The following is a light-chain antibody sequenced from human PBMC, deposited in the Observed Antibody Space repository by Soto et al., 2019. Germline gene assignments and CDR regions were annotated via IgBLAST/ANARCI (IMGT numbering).Light chain of an antibody. CDR2: DAS. Sequence: IQMTQSPSTLSASVGDRVTITCRASQSISSWLAWYQQKPGKAPKLLIYDASSLESGVPSRFSGSGSGTEFTLTISSLQPDDFATYYCQQYNSYSWPFGQGTKVDIK. CDR3: QQYNSYSWP. J-gene: IGKJ1*01. V-gene: IGKV1-5*01. CDR1: QSISSW.